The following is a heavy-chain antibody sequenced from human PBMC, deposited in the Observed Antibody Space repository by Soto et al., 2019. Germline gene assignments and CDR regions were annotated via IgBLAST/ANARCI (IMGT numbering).Heavy chain of an antibody. V-gene: IGHV4-59*01. CDR3: AKHYGSASGTYGFDY. CDR1: GGSISSYY. J-gene: IGHJ4*02. D-gene: IGHD3-10*01. CDR2: IYYSGST. Sequence: SETLSLTCTVSGGSISSYYWSWIRQPPGKGLEWIGYIYYSGSTNYNPSLKSRVTISVDTSKNQFSLKLSSVTAADTAVYYCAKHYGSASGTYGFDYWGQGTLVTVSS.